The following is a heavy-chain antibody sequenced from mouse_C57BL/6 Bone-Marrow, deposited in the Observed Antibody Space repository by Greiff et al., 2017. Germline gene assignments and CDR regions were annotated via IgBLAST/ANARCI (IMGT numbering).Heavy chain of an antibody. CDR1: GYTFTSYW. V-gene: IGHV1-50*01. J-gene: IGHJ3*01. CDR2: IDPSDSYT. CDR3: AREDYYGSSYTWFSY. D-gene: IGHD1-1*01. Sequence: QVQLQQPGAELVKPGASVKLSCKASGYTFTSYWMQWVKQRPGQGLEWIGEIDPSDSYTNYNQKFKGKATLTVDTSFSTAYMQLSSLTSEESAVYYCAREDYYGSSYTWFSYWGQGTLVTVSA.